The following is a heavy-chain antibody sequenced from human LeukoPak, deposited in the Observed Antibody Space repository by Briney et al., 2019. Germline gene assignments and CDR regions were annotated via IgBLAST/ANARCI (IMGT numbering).Heavy chain of an antibody. CDR3: AKALRLYDILTGCDY. V-gene: IGHV3-43*02. CDR1: GFTFDDYA. CDR2: ISGDGGST. Sequence: GGSLRLSCAASGFTFDDYAMHWVRHAPGKGLEWVSLISGDGGSTYYADSVKGRFTISRDNSKSSLYLQMNSLRTEDTALYYCAKALRLYDILTGCDYWGQGTLVTVSS. J-gene: IGHJ4*02. D-gene: IGHD3-9*01.